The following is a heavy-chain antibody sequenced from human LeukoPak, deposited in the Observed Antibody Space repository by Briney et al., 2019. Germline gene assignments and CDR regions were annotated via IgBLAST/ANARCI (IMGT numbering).Heavy chain of an antibody. J-gene: IGHJ4*02. D-gene: IGHD3-3*01. CDR1: GYTFTSYG. Sequence: GASLKDSCKASGYTFTSYGISWVRQAPRQGLEWMGWISAYNGNTNYAQKLQGKVTTTTDTSTSTAYMERRSWRSDDTTVYYCARGFWSGYPIDYWGQGTLVTVSS. CDR2: ISAYNGNT. V-gene: IGHV1-18*01. CDR3: ARGFWSGYPIDY.